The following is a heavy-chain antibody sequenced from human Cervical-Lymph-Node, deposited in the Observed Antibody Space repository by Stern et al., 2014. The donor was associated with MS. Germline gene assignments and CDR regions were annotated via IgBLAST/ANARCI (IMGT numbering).Heavy chain of an antibody. CDR1: GFTFSSYG. D-gene: IGHD3-22*01. CDR3: AREPNWDSGYMDY. Sequence: MQLVESGGGVVQPGRSLRLSCAASGFTFSSYGMHWVRQAPGKGLEWVAVIWYDGSNKYYADSVNGRFTISRDNSKNTLYLQMNSLRAEDTAVYYCAREPNWDSGYMDYWGQGTLVTVSS. V-gene: IGHV3-33*01. CDR2: IWYDGSNK. J-gene: IGHJ4*02.